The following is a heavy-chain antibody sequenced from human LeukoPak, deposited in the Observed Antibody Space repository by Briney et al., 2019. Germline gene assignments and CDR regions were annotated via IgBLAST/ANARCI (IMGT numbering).Heavy chain of an antibody. CDR2: INAGNGNT. V-gene: IGHV1-3*01. Sequence: GASVKVSCKASGYTFTSYAMHWVRQAPGQRLEWMGWINAGNGNTEYSQKFQGRVTITRDTSASTAYMELSSLRSEDTAVYYCARDTFNYYDSSGTVPYFDYWGQGTLVTVSS. D-gene: IGHD3-22*01. CDR1: GYTFTSYA. J-gene: IGHJ4*02. CDR3: ARDTFNYYDSSGTVPYFDY.